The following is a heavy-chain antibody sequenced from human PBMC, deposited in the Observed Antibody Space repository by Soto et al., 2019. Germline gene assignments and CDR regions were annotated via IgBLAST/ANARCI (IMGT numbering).Heavy chain of an antibody. J-gene: IGHJ4*02. D-gene: IGHD4-17*01. V-gene: IGHV4-59*12. CDR2: IYHSGST. CDR3: ASSYCTVTTMDG. Sequence: PSETLSLTCTVSGDSISSYYWSWIRQPPGKGLEWIGYIYHSGSTYYNPSLKSRVTISVDTSKNQFSLKLSSVTAADTAVYYCASSYCTVTTMDGRGQGTRVTVSS. CDR1: GDSISSYY.